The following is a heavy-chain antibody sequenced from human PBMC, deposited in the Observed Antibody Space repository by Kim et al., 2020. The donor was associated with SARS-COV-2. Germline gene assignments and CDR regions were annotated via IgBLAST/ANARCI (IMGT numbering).Heavy chain of an antibody. D-gene: IGHD6-13*01. CDR2: SNAGNGNT. CDR3: ARAMAAAGSFDF. V-gene: IGHV1-3*01. Sequence: ASVKVSCKASGYALDTYAIHWVHQAPGQRLEWMGWSNAGNGNTKYSQKFQGRVTITRDTSANTAYMELSSLRSEDTSVYFCARAMAAAGSFDFWGQGTLV. J-gene: IGHJ4*02. CDR1: GYALDTYA.